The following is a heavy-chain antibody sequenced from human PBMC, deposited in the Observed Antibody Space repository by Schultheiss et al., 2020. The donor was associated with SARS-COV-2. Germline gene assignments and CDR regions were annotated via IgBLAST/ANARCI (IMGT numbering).Heavy chain of an antibody. Sequence: ASVKVSCKASGYTFTGYYMHWVRQAPGQGLEWMGWINPNSGGTNYAQKFQGRVTMTRDTSISTAYMELSSLRSEDTAVYYCATRYVLRFLEWLPFDYWGQGTLVTVSS. CDR3: ATRYVLRFLEWLPFDY. D-gene: IGHD3-3*01. V-gene: IGHV1-2*02. J-gene: IGHJ4*02. CDR2: INPNSGGT. CDR1: GYTFTGYY.